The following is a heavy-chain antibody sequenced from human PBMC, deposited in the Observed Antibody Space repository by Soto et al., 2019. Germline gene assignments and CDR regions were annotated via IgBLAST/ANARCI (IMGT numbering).Heavy chain of an antibody. D-gene: IGHD2-2*01. J-gene: IGHJ6*02. CDR3: AREGYCTSANCYANYFYFYGMDV. CDR1: NYTFTSYG. V-gene: IGHV1-18*01. Sequence: VQLVQSGTEVKKPGASVKVSCKASNYTFTSYGISWVRQAPGQGLEWMGWISGYNGKTNYAQKLQGRVTMTTDTSTSTAYVELRSLRSDDTAVYYCAREGYCTSANCYANYFYFYGMDVWGQGTTVTVSS. CDR2: ISGYNGKT.